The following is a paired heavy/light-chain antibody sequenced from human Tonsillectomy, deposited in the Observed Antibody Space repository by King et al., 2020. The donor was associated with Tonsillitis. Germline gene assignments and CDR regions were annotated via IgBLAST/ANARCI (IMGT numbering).Heavy chain of an antibody. CDR1: GASVAAYDTY. V-gene: IGHV4-30-4*01. CDR3: AGPTFEGGRGGALTS. J-gene: IGHJ5*01. D-gene: IGHD3-9*01. Sequence: LLLQESGPGLVRPSETLSLTCTVSGASVAAYDTYWSWVRQRPGQRPGKGLEWLGHIHNSGFLYNPSLDSRLTMSMDVSKNQFSLEMTSLSVADSAVYYCAGPTFEGGRGGALTSWGLGTTVSVSS. CDR2: IHNSGF.
Light chain of an antibody. CDR1: HNVMSS. J-gene: IGKJ1*01. CDR3: LQTFSGPWT. V-gene: IGKV1-39*01. CDR2: TAS. Sequence: DIQMTQSPSSLPASVGDRVTITCRASHNVMSSLSWFHQRPGKAPKLLVHTASILQSGVPSRFSGSGSGTDFALTIRSLLPEDFGTYFCLQTFSGPWTFGQGTTV.